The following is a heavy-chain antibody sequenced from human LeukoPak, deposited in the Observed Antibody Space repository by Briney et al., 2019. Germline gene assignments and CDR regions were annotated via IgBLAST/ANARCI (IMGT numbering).Heavy chain of an antibody. CDR3: ARVSGSYYYYYYGMDV. D-gene: IGHD1-26*01. V-gene: IGHV1-8*02. J-gene: IGHJ6*02. Sequence: GASVKVSCKASGYTFTSYYMHWVRQAPGQGLEWMGWMNPNSGNTGYAQKFQGRVTMTRNTSISTAYMELSSLRSKDTAVYYCARVSGSYYYYYYGMDVWGQGTTVTVSS. CDR1: GYTFTSYY. CDR2: MNPNSGNT.